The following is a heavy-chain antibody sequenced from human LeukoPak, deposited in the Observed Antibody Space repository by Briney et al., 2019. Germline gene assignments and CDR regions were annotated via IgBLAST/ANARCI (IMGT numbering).Heavy chain of an antibody. V-gene: IGHV3-7*04. Sequence: GGSLRLSCAASRFTFSTYWMSWVRQAPGKGLEWVANIKQDGSEKYYVDSVKGRFTISRDNAKNSLYLQMNSLRAEDTAVYYCARGDTAMSDYWGQGTLVTVSS. D-gene: IGHD5-18*01. J-gene: IGHJ4*02. CDR1: RFTFSTYW. CDR3: ARGDTAMSDY. CDR2: IKQDGSEK.